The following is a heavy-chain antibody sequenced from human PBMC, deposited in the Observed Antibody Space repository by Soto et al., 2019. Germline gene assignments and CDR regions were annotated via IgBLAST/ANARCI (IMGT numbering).Heavy chain of an antibody. V-gene: IGHV4-34*01. CDR3: ARSFGWYAVDS. J-gene: IGHJ4*02. Sequence: SETLSLTCAVYGGSFSGYYWTWIRQPPGTGLEWIGEINHSGSTNYNPSLKSRVTILLDKSKNQFSLSLSFMTAADTATYYCARSFGWYAVDSWGQGILVTVSS. CDR2: INHSGST. CDR1: GGSFSGYY. D-gene: IGHD6-19*01.